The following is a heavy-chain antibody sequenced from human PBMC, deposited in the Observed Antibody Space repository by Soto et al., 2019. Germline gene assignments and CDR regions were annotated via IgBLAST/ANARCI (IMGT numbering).Heavy chain of an antibody. D-gene: IGHD4-17*01. CDR1: GYTFTSYG. V-gene: IGHV1-18*04. CDR3: AIDYGDRPEYFKH. J-gene: IGHJ1*01. CDR2: ISPLKGRT. Sequence: QVQLVQSGPDLKRPGASMKVSCKASGYTFTSYGISWVRQAPGQGLEWMAWISPLKGRTQYSRKAQGRVTLSTDTSSNTAYMEMTTLRVDDTAVYYCAIDYGDRPEYFKHWGQGTLVTVS.